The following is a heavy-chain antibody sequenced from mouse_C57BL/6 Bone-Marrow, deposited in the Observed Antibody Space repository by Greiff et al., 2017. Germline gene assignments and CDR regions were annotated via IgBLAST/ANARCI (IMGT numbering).Heavy chain of an antibody. CDR2: ISNGGGST. J-gene: IGHJ1*03. V-gene: IGHV5-12*01. CDR3: ARHYYGSSLYFDV. CDR1: GFTFSDYY. Sequence: EVKVEESGGGLVQPGGSLKLSCAASGFTFSDYYMYWVRQTPEKRLEWVAYISNGGGSTYYPDTVKGRFTISRDNAKNTLYLQMSRLKSEDTAMYYCARHYYGSSLYFDVWGTGTTVTVSS. D-gene: IGHD1-1*01.